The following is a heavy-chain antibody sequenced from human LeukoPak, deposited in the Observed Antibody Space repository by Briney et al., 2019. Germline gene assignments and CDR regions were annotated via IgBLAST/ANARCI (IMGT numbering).Heavy chain of an antibody. Sequence: GGSLRLSCAASGFTFSSYWMSWVRQAPGKGLEWVGRIRSNSDGGTIDYAAPVKGRFTLSRDDSKTTLYLQMNSLQTEDTAVYYCATDFYDSTWGQGTLVTVSS. CDR1: GFTFSSYW. D-gene: IGHD3-22*01. V-gene: IGHV3-15*01. J-gene: IGHJ5*02. CDR2: IRSNSDGGTI. CDR3: ATDFYDST.